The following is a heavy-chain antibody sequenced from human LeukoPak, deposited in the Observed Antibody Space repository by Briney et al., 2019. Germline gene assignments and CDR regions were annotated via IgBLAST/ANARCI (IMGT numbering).Heavy chain of an antibody. V-gene: IGHV1-18*01. Sequence: VKVSCKASGYTFTSYGINWVRQAPGQGLEWMGWISAYNGNTKYAQKLQGRVTMTTDTSTSTAYMELRSLRSDDTAVYYCAREGGLLDTSSYWYFDLWGRGTLVTVSS. CDR1: GYTFTSYG. CDR2: ISAYNGNT. D-gene: IGHD3/OR15-3a*01. J-gene: IGHJ2*01. CDR3: AREGGLLDTSSYWYFDL.